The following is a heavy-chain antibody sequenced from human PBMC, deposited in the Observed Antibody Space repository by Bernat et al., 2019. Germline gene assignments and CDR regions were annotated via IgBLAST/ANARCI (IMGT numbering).Heavy chain of an antibody. D-gene: IGHD6-19*01. J-gene: IGHJ4*02. Sequence: QVQLVESGGGLVTPGGSLRLSCSASGFTFSDYYMSWIRQAPGKGLQWVSDISSSTTYTNHADSVKGRFTISRDNAKNSLYLQMNSLRAEDTAVYYCARDMEQWLVPDGWGQGTLVTVSS. CDR3: ARDMEQWLVPDG. CDR2: ISSSTTYT. CDR1: GFTFSDYY. V-gene: IGHV3-11*06.